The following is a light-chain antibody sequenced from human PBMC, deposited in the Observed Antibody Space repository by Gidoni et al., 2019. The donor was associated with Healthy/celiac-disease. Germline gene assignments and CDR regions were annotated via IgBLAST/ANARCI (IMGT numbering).Light chain of an antibody. CDR1: QSVSSN. V-gene: IGKV3-15*01. CDR3: KKDNNWRI. Sequence: EIVLTQSPAPMSVSPGERATLSCRASQSVSSNLAWYQQKPGQAPRLLIYGASTRATGIPARLSGSGSGTEFTLTISSMQSEDFEVYYCKKDNNWRIFGQGTRLEIK. CDR2: GAS. J-gene: IGKJ5*01.